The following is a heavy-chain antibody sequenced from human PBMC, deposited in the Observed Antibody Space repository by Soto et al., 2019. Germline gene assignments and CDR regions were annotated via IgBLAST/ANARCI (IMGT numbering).Heavy chain of an antibody. Sequence: QVQLVESGGGVVQPGRSLRLSCAASGFTFSSYAMHWVRQAPGKGLEWVAVISYDGSNKYYADSVKGRFTISTDDSKNTLYLQMNSLRAEDTAVYYCARDRGVRGVINYNWFDPWGQGTLVTVSS. J-gene: IGHJ5*02. V-gene: IGHV3-30*14. CDR2: ISYDGSNK. CDR3: ARDRGVRGVINYNWFDP. D-gene: IGHD3-10*01. CDR1: GFTFSSYA.